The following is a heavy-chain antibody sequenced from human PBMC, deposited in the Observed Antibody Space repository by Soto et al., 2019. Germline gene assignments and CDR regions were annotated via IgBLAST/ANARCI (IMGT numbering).Heavy chain of an antibody. J-gene: IGHJ4*02. CDR1: GFTFSSYA. V-gene: IGHV3-64D*08. CDR2: ISSDGGST. D-gene: IGHD1-7*01. CDR3: VKETTNWNYKSQLFDY. Sequence: EVQMVESGGGLVRPGGSLRLSCSASGFTFSSYAMHWVRQAPGRGLQFVSAISSDGGSTYYADSLKGRFTISRDNSKSTLYLQMNSLTAEDTALYYCVKETTNWNYKSQLFDYWGQGTLVTVSS.